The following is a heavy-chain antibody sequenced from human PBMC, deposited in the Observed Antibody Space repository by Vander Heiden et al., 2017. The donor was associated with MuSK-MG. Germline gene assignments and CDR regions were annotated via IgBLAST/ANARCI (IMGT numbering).Heavy chain of an antibody. CDR1: GFPFSNFW. V-gene: IGHV3-74*01. Sequence: EVQLVESGGGLVQPGGSLRLSCAASGFPFSNFWMHWVRQAPGEGLVWVSRIKSDGGGIGHADFVKGRFTISRDNAKSTLYLQMNSLRAEDTAVYYCVRDWGDGFDIWGQGTMVTVSS. D-gene: IGHD3-16*01. CDR3: VRDWGDGFDI. J-gene: IGHJ3*02. CDR2: IKSDGGGI.